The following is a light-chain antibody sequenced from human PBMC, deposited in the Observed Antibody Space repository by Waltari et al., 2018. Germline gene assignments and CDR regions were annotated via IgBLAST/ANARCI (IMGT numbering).Light chain of an antibody. J-gene: IGKJ4*01. Sequence: DIQMTPSPSSASAAVADRVPIPSRATPGVTSWLACYQQKPGKAPKLLIYAASSLQSGVPARFSGSGSGTDFTRTSSSLQPEDFATYYGQQANSFPLTFGGGTKVEIK. CDR3: QQANSFPLT. V-gene: IGKV1-12*01. CDR1: PGVTSW. CDR2: AAS.